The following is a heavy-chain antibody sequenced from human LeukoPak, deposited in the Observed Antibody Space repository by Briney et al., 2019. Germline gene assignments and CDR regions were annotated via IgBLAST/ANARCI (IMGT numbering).Heavy chain of an antibody. CDR3: ARTQRPVIDYFDY. V-gene: IGHV4-34*01. Sequence: SETLSLTCAVYGGSFSGYYWSWIRQPPGKGLEWIGEINHSGSTNYNPSLKSRVTISVDTSKNQFSLKLSPVTAADTAVYYCARTQRPVIDYFDYWGQGTLVTVSS. CDR1: GGSFSGYY. D-gene: IGHD3-16*02. CDR2: INHSGST. J-gene: IGHJ4*02.